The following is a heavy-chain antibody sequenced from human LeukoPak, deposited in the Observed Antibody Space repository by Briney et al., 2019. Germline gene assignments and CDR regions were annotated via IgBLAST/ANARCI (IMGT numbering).Heavy chain of an antibody. CDR1: GGSISSGGYY. Sequence: SETLSLTCTVSGGSISSGGYYWSWIRQHPGKGLEWVGYIYYSGSTYYNPSLKSRVTISVDTSKNQFSLRLNSVTAADTAVYYCARSRAFNSGAFDPWGQGSLVTVSS. CDR2: IYYSGST. J-gene: IGHJ5*02. V-gene: IGHV4-31*03. CDR3: ARSRAFNSGAFDP. D-gene: IGHD1-26*01.